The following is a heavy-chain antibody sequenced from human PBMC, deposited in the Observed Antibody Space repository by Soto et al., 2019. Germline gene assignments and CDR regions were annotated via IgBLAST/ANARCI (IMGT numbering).Heavy chain of an antibody. CDR3: ARDPSGALPGFDY. J-gene: IGHJ4*02. CDR2: ISGSSSYI. Sequence: EVQLVESGGGLVKPGGSLRLSCAASGFTFSSYLMNWVRQAPGKGLEWVSAISGSSSYIYYTDSVRGRFTISRDNAKNSVYLQMNSRRVEDTAVYYCARDPSGALPGFDYWGQGILVTVSS. CDR1: GFTFSSYL. V-gene: IGHV3-21*02. D-gene: IGHD3-3*01.